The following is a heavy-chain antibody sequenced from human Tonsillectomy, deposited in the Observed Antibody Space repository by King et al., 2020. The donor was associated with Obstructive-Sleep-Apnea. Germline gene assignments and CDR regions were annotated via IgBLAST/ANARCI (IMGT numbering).Heavy chain of an antibody. D-gene: IGHD6-19*01. V-gene: IGHV3-23*04. Sequence: QLVQSGGGLVQPGGSLRLSCAASGFTFSSYAMSWVRQAPGKGLEWVSAISDSGGSTYYADSVKGRFTISRDNSKNTLYLQMNSLRAEDTAVYYCAKERIAVAGTRVYYGMDVWGQGTTVTVSS. CDR1: GFTFSSYA. CDR3: AKERIAVAGTRVYYGMDV. CDR2: ISDSGGST. J-gene: IGHJ6*02.